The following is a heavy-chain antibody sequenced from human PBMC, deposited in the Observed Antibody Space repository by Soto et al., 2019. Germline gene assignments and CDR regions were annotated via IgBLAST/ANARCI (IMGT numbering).Heavy chain of an antibody. CDR3: EKDMGMAGSYWSFDL. CDR1: GFTFSTYA. J-gene: IGHJ2*01. CDR2: INDNGRST. D-gene: IGHD6-19*01. Sequence: GGSLRLSCAASGFTFSTYAMNWVRQAPGKGLEWVSTINDNGRSTYDADSVKGRFTISRDNSKNTLYLQMNSLRAEDKAIYYCEKDMGMAGSYWSFDLWCRGKLVTVS. V-gene: IGHV3-23*01.